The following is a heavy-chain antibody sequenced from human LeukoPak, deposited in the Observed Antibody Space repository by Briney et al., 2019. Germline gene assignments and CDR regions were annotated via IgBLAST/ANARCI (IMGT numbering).Heavy chain of an antibody. Sequence: GASVKVSCKASGYTFTSYDINWVRQATGQGLEWMGWMNPNSGNTGYAQKFQGRVTITRNTSISTAYMELSSLRSEDTAVYYCARGTRNGGNPGSAFDIWGQGTMVTVSS. V-gene: IGHV1-8*03. J-gene: IGHJ3*02. CDR3: ARGTRNGGNPGSAFDI. CDR1: GYTFTSYD. CDR2: MNPNSGNT. D-gene: IGHD4-23*01.